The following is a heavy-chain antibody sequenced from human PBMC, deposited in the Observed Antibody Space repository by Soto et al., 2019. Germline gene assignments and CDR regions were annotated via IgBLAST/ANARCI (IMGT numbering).Heavy chain of an antibody. J-gene: IGHJ3*02. D-gene: IGHD2-15*01. V-gene: IGHV3-30-3*01. Sequence: LRLCCAAAGCTFSSYAMHWVRQAPGKGLEWVAVISYDGSNKYYAGSVKGRFTISRDNSKNTLYLQMNSLRAEDTAVYYCAREYGIGGAAFDIWGQGTMVTVS. CDR1: GCTFSSYA. CDR2: ISYDGSNK. CDR3: AREYGIGGAAFDI.